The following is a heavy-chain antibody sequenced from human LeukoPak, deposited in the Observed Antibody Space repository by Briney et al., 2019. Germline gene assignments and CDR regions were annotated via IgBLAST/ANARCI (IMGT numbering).Heavy chain of an antibody. CDR3: ARVYYSSSYDYWYFDL. V-gene: IGHV4-39*01. CDR1: GGSISRSQYY. D-gene: IGHD6-13*01. CDR2: IYYSGNT. J-gene: IGHJ2*01. Sequence: SETLSLTCTVSGGSISRSQYYWGWIRQPPEKGLEWIGTIYYSGNTFYNPSLKSRLTISVDTSKNQFSLKLTSVTAADTAMYYCARVYYSSSYDYWYFDLWGRGTLVTVSS.